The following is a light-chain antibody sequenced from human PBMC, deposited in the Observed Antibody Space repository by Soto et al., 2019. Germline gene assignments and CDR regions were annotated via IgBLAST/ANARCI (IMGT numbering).Light chain of an antibody. J-gene: IGKJ4*01. V-gene: IGKV3-20*01. CDR3: QQYDSSPLT. Sequence: IVLTQSPGTLSLSPGERATLSCRASQSVTSTYLAWYQQKPGQAPRLLLYDASNRATGVPDRFSGSGSGTDFTLTISRLEPEDFAVYYCQQYDSSPLTFGGGTKVDIK. CDR2: DAS. CDR1: QSVTSTY.